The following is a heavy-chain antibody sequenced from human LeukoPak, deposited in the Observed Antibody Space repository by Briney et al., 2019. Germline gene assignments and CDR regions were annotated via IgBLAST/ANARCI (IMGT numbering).Heavy chain of an antibody. CDR3: ARAAFASSWYEGGLDV. CDR2: IYSGGAT. J-gene: IGHJ6*02. D-gene: IGHD6-13*01. CDR1: GFIVGSKY. Sequence: GGSLRLSCTVSGFIVGSKYMSWVRQAPGEGLEWVAVIYSGGATYYAGSVKGRFTISRDNTKNTLYLQMNSLEAEDRAVYYCARAAFASSWYEGGLDVWGQGTFVTVSS. V-gene: IGHV3-66*01.